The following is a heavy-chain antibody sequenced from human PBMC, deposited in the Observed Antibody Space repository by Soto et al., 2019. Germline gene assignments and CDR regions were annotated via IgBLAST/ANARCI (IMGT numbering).Heavy chain of an antibody. CDR1: GGSISSYY. Sequence: QVQLQESGPGLVKPSETLSLTCTVSGGSISSYYWSWIRQPPGKGLEWIGYIYYSGGTNYNPSLKSRVTISVDTSKNQFSLKLSSVTAADTAVYYCARLTRVVNKGYYYYYMDVWGKGITVTVSS. V-gene: IGHV4-59*08. J-gene: IGHJ6*03. D-gene: IGHD2-15*01. CDR2: IYYSGGT. CDR3: ARLTRVVNKGYYYYYMDV.